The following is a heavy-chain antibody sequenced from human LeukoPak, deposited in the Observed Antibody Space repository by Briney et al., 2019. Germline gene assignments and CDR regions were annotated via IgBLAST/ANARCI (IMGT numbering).Heavy chain of an antibody. J-gene: IGHJ4*02. Sequence: PGGSLRLSCAASGFIFSSYGMHWVRQAPGKGLERVAFIGLVESKKYYAASVRGRFTISRDNSKNTVYLQMNSLRADDTAVYYCAKDLPDWNYDYWGQGTLVTVSS. CDR2: IGLVESKK. V-gene: IGHV3-30*02. CDR3: AKDLPDWNYDY. D-gene: IGHD1-7*01. CDR1: GFIFSSYG.